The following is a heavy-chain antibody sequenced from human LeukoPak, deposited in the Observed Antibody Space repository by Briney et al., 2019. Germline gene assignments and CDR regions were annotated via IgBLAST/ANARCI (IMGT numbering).Heavy chain of an antibody. Sequence: PGGSLRLSCAASGFTFSSYAMSWVRQAPGRGLEWVSAFGGGSSSTYYADSVRGRFTISRDNSKNTAYLQMDSLRAEDTAVYYCAEENPLQNWNYDYWGQGTLATVSS. CDR2: FGGGSSST. V-gene: IGHV3-23*01. CDR1: GFTFSSYA. J-gene: IGHJ4*02. D-gene: IGHD1-1*01. CDR3: AEENPLQNWNYDY.